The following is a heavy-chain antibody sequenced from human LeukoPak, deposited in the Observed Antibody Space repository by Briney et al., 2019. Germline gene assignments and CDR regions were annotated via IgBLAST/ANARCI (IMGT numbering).Heavy chain of an antibody. CDR2: ISGGGGNT. J-gene: IGHJ4*02. D-gene: IGHD6-19*01. CDR3: AKAISGWYKFDY. V-gene: IGHV3-23*01. Sequence: GGSLRLSCAASGFTFSSCAMIWVRQAPGKGLEWVSAISGGGGNTFYAESVKGRFTTSRDNSKNTLYLQMNSLRAEDTAVYYCAKAISGWYKFDYWGQGTLVTVSS. CDR1: GFTFSSCA.